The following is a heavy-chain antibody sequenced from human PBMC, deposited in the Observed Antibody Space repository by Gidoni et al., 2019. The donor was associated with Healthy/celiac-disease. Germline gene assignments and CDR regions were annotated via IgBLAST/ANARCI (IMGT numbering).Heavy chain of an antibody. CDR2: MNPNSGNT. CDR1: GYTFTSYD. Sequence: QVQLVQSVAEVKKPGASVRVCCKGSGYTFTSYDINWVRQATGQGLEWMGWMNPNSGNTGYAQKFQGRVTMTRNTSISTAYMELSSLRSEDTAVYYCARFDDRTYYYYYGMDVWGQGTTVTVSS. J-gene: IGHJ6*02. V-gene: IGHV1-8*01. D-gene: IGHD3-9*01. CDR3: ARFDDRTYYYYYGMDV.